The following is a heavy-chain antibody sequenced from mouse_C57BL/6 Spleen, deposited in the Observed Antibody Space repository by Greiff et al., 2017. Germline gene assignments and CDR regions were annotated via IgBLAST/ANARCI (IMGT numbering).Heavy chain of an antibody. Sequence: QVQLKQPGTELVKPGASVKLSCKASGYTFTSYWMHWVKQRPGQGLEWIGNINPSNGGTNYNEKFKSKATLTVDKSSSTAYMQLSSLTSEDSAVYYCAREAAYYSNLAWFAYWGQGTLVTVSA. J-gene: IGHJ3*01. D-gene: IGHD2-5*01. V-gene: IGHV1-53*01. CDR1: GYTFTSYW. CDR3: AREAAYYSNLAWFAY. CDR2: INPSNGGT.